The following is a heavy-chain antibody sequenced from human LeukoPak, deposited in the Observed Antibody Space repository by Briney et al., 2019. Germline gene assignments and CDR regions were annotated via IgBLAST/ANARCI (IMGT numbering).Heavy chain of an antibody. J-gene: IGHJ4*02. CDR1: GGSSSGYY. CDR2: ISLSGRA. Sequence: SETLSLTCAVYGGSSSGYYWTWIRQPPRKGRGWGGEISLSGRATYNTSPQSRVTTSVYTSKNQFSLKVNSVTAADTAVYYCARGSMVRGYPTRYWGQGTLVTVSS. D-gene: IGHD3-10*01. CDR3: ARGSMVRGYPTRY. V-gene: IGHV4-34*01.